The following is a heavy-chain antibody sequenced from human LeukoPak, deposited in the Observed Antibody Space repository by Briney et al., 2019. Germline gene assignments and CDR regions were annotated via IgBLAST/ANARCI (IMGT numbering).Heavy chain of an antibody. CDR1: GFTFSNYG. J-gene: IGHJ4*02. V-gene: IGHV3-33*01. Sequence: GGSPRLSRAASGFTFSNYGMHWVRQAPGRGLEWVAVIWYDGSKRYYADSVMGRFTISRDNSKNTLYLEISSLRDEDTGVYYCSATDHFSTGWADYWGQGVLVTVSS. CDR2: IWYDGSKR. D-gene: IGHD6-19*01. CDR3: SATDHFSTGWADY.